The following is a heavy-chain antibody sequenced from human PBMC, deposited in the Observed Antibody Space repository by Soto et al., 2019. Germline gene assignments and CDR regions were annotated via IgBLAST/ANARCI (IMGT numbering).Heavy chain of an antibody. CDR1: GGSISSYY. Sequence: SETLSLTCTVSGGSISSYYWSWIRQPPGKGLEWIGYIYYSGSTNYNPSLKSRVTISVDTSKNQFSLKLSSVTAADTAVYYCARGSETTIFGVVIPRDYYGMDVWGQGTTVTVSS. J-gene: IGHJ6*02. D-gene: IGHD3-3*01. CDR2: IYYSGST. V-gene: IGHV4-59*01. CDR3: ARGSETTIFGVVIPRDYYGMDV.